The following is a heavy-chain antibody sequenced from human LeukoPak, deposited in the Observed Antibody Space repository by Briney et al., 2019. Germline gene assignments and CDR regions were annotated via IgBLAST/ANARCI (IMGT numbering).Heavy chain of an antibody. V-gene: IGHV1-46*03. CDR2: INPSGGST. CDR1: GYTFTSYY. D-gene: IGHD3-22*01. CDR3: ARDYDSSGYYSYYFDY. J-gene: IGHJ4*02. Sequence: ASVKVSCKASGYTFTSYYMHWVRQAPGQGLEWMGIINPSGGSTGYAQKFQGRVTMTRDTSTSTVYMELSSLRSEDTAVYYCARDYDSSGYYSYYFDYWGQGTLVTVSS.